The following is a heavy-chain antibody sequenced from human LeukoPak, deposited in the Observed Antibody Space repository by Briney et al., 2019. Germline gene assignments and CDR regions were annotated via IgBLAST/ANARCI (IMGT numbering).Heavy chain of an antibody. V-gene: IGHV4-61*01. CDR1: GGSVSNGSYY. CDR2: MHYSGST. J-gene: IGHJ2*01. CDR3: ARDSLLRGSGWDYWYFDL. D-gene: IGHD6-25*01. Sequence: SETLSLTCTVSGGSVSNGSYYWSWIRQPPGKGLEWIGNMHYSGSTNYNPSLKSRVTISVGTSMNQFSLVLTSATAADTAVYYCARDSLLRGSGWDYWYFDLWGRGTLVTVSS.